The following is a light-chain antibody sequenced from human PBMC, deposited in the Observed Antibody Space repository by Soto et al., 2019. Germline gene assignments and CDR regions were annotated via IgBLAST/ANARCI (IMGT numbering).Light chain of an antibody. Sequence: DIQMTQSPSALSASVGDRVTITCRASQSISSWLAWYQEKPGKAPRVLIYDASYLERGVPSRFSGSGSGTEFTLNISDLQPDDLGTYYCQQYNNFWTFGPGTKV. CDR3: QQYNNFWT. CDR2: DAS. J-gene: IGKJ1*01. V-gene: IGKV1-5*01. CDR1: QSISSW.